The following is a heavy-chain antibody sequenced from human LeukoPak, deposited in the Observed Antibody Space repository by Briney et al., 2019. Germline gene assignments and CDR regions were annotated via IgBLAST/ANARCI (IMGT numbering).Heavy chain of an antibody. CDR1: GFTFSSYS. CDR2: ISSSSSYI. Sequence: GGSLRLSCAASGFTFSSYSMNWVRQAPGKGLEWVSSISSSSSYIYYADSVKGRFTISRDNAKNSLYLQMNSLRAEDTAVYYCAKADGLVDWFDPWGQGTLVTVSS. CDR3: AKADGLVDWFDP. D-gene: IGHD3/OR15-3a*01. J-gene: IGHJ5*02. V-gene: IGHV3-21*04.